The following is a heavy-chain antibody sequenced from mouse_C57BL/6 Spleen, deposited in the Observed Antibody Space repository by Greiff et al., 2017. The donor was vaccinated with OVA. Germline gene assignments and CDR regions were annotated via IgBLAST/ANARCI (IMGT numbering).Heavy chain of an antibody. J-gene: IGHJ2*01. V-gene: IGHV1-42*01. D-gene: IGHD1-1*01. CDR1: GYSFTGYY. Sequence: VQLQQSGPELVKPGASVKISCEASGYSFTGYYMNWVRQSPEKSLEWIGKINGGTGGTSYKQKVKGKATLTVDKSSSTAYMQISSLTSEDSAFYYCARSVYYYYNYFAYWGQGTTLTVST. CDR2: INGGTGGT. CDR3: ARSVYYYYNYFAY.